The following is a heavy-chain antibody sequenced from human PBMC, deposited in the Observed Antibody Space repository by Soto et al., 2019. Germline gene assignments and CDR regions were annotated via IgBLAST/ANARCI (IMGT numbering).Heavy chain of an antibody. D-gene: IGHD3-9*01. CDR1: GVTFSSYA. CDR3: ARAGDDYDILTGYPGY. V-gene: IGHV3-30-3*01. Sequence: WSLRLGCASSGVTFSSYAMHGVRQAPGKGLEWVAVISYDGSNKYYADSVKGRFTISRDNSKNTLYLQMNSLRAEDTAVYYCARAGDDYDILTGYPGYWGQGTLVTVSS. J-gene: IGHJ4*02. CDR2: ISYDGSNK.